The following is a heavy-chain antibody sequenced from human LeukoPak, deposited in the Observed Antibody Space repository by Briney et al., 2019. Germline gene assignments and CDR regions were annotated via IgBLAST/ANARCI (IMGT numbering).Heavy chain of an antibody. CDR3: ARGNVVSAAGDY. CDR1: GYTFTTYA. Sequence: LGASVKVSCKASGYTFTTYAMHWGRQAPGQRLEWMGWINAGTGNTKYSQKFQGRLTITRDTSASTAYMELSSLRSEDTAVYYCARGNVVSAAGDYWGQGTLVTVSS. CDR2: INAGTGNT. J-gene: IGHJ4*02. D-gene: IGHD6-13*01. V-gene: IGHV1-3*01.